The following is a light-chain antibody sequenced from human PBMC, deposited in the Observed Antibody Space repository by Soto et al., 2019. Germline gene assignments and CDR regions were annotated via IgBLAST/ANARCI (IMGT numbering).Light chain of an antibody. J-gene: IGLJ7*01. V-gene: IGLV1-40*01. CDR3: QSYDPTLRTSL. CDR2: SNN. CDR1: SSSIGTHY. Sequence: QSVLTQPPSVSAAPGQRVSISCSGSSSSIGTHYVAWYQQVPGTPPKLLIHSNNNRPSGVPDRFSGSKSGTSASLAIAGLQADDEADYYCQSYDPTLRTSLFGGGTQLTVL.